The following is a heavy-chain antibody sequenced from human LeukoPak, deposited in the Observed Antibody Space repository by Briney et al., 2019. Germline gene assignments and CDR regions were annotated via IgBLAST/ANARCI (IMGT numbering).Heavy chain of an antibody. D-gene: IGHD4-23*01. J-gene: IGHJ3*02. CDR2: IYTSGST. V-gene: IGHV4-61*02. CDR1: GGSISSGSYY. Sequence: SETLSLTCTVSGGSISSGSYYWSWIRQPAGKGLEWIGRIYTSGSTNYNPSLKSRVTISVDTSKNQFSLKLSSVTAADTAVYYCARTTVVTHDAFDIWGQGTMVTVSS. CDR3: ARTTVVTHDAFDI.